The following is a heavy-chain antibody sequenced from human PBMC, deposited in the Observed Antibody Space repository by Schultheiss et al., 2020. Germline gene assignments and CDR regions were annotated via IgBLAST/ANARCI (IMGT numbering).Heavy chain of an antibody. CDR1: GFTFSSYG. J-gene: IGHJ4*02. V-gene: IGHV3-30*03. CDR3: ARTNRDGYNGFDY. D-gene: IGHD5-24*01. CDR2: ISYDGSNK. Sequence: GGSLRLSCAASGFTFSSYGMHWVRQAPGKGLEWVAVISYDGSNKYYADSVKGRFTISRDNSKNTLYLQMNSLRPEDTAVYYCARTNRDGYNGFDYWGQGTLVTVYS.